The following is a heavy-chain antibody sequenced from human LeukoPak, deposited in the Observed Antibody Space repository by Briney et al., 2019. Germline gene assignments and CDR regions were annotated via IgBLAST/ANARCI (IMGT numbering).Heavy chain of an antibody. V-gene: IGHV4-59*01. CDR3: ARVVAVAGIYYYYYMDV. CDR1: GGSISNYY. CDR2: MYNSGST. D-gene: IGHD6-19*01. J-gene: IGHJ6*03. Sequence: KPSETLSLTCTVSGGSISNYYWSWIRQAPGKGLEWIGFMYNSGSTNHNPSLQSRVTISVDTSKNQFSLKLSSVTAADTAVYYCARVVAVAGIYYYYYMDVWGKGTTVTISS.